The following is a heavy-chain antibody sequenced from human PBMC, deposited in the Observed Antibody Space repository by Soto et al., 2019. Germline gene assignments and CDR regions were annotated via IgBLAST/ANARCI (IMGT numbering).Heavy chain of an antibody. CDR1: GFNFRDFW. J-gene: IGHJ4*02. V-gene: IGHV3-74*01. CDR3: TRDDSGLGIDY. D-gene: IGHD1-26*01. Sequence: VGSLRLSCEASGFNFRDFWMHWVRQPPGKGPEWVSNIPSDGRDVSYADSVRGRFTISRDDARNTLYLQMSDLRVEDTAIYYCTRDDSGLGIDYWGQGAQVTVSS. CDR2: IPSDGRDV.